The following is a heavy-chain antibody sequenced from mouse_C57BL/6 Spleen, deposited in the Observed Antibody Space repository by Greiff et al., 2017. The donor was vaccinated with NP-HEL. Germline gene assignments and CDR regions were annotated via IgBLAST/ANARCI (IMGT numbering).Heavy chain of an antibody. J-gene: IGHJ3*01. CDR1: GYTFTDYY. CDR3: ARSDGYFPFAY. CDR2: INPNNGGT. Sequence: VQLKESGPELVKPGASVKISCKASGYTFTDYYMNWVKQSHGKSLEWIGDINPNNGGTSYNQKFKGKATLTVDKSSSTAYMELRSLTSEDSAVYYCARSDGYFPFAYWGQGTLVTVSA. D-gene: IGHD2-3*01. V-gene: IGHV1-26*01.